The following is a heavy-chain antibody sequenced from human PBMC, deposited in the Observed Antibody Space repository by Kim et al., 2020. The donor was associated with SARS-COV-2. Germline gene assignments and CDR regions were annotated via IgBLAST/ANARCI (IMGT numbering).Heavy chain of an antibody. CDR1: GGSISSGSYY. CDR2: IYTSGST. Sequence: SETLSLTCTVSGGSISSGSYYWSWIRQPDGKGLEWIGRIYTSGSTNYNPSLKSRVTISVDTSKNQFSLKLSSVTAADTAVYYCARAPHYYGSASYYFDSLGQGTPCTVSS. V-gene: IGHV4-61*02. D-gene: IGHD3-10*01. J-gene: IGHJ4*02. CDR3: ARAPHYYGSASYYFDS.